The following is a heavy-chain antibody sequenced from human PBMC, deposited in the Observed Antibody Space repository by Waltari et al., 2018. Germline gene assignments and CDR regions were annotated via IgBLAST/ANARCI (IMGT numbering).Heavy chain of an antibody. J-gene: IGHJ3*02. D-gene: IGHD3-10*01. CDR3: ARDPDRGSRGAFDI. V-gene: IGHV4-39*07. CDR1: GDSISSSSYY. Sequence: QLQLQESGPGLVKPSETLSLTCTVSGDSISSSSYYWGWIRQPPGKGLEWIGSIYYGGSTYYNPSLKSRVTISVDTSKNQFSLKLSSVTAADTAVYYCARDPDRGSRGAFDIWGQGTMVTVSS. CDR2: IYYGGST.